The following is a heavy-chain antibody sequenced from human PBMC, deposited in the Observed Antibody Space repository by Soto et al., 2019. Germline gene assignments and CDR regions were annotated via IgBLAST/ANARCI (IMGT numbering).Heavy chain of an antibody. CDR1: GGSISSSSYY. D-gene: IGHD2-21*01. Sequence: SETLSLTCTVSGGSISSSSYYWGWIRQPPGKGLEWIGSIYYSGSTYYNPSLKSRVTISVDTSKNQFSLKLSSVTAADTAVYYCARLGYCGGDCSPGFQHWGQGTLVTVSS. CDR3: ARLGYCGGDCSPGFQH. V-gene: IGHV4-39*01. J-gene: IGHJ1*01. CDR2: IYYSGST.